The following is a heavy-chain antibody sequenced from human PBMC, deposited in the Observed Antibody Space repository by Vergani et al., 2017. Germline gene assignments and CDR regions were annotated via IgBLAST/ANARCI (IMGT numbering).Heavy chain of an antibody. D-gene: IGHD3-10*01. CDR2: IYSGGST. J-gene: IGHJ3*02. V-gene: IGHV3-66*01. Sequence: EVQLVESGGGLVQPGGSLRLSCAASGFTVSSNYMSWVRQAPGKGLEWVSVIYSGGSTYYADSVKGRFTISRDNSKTTLYLQMNSLRAEDTAVYYCAKDVLLWFGELSVSPFDIWGQGTMVTVSS. CDR1: GFTVSSNY. CDR3: AKDVLLWFGELSVSPFDI.